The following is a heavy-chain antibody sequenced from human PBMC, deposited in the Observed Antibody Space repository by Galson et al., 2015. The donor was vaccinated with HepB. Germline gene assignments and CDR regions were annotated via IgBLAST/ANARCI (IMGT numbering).Heavy chain of an antibody. CDR2: IYSDGST. CDR3: AREPPVGSGGPLDY. Sequence: SLRLSCAASGFTVSSGSMSWVRQAPGKGLEWVSVIYSDGSTYYADSVKGRFTISREKSKNTLYLQMNSLRAEDTAVYYCAREPPVGSGGPLDYWGQGTLVTVSS. V-gene: IGHV3-66*02. CDR1: GFTVSSGS. D-gene: IGHD3-10*01. J-gene: IGHJ4*02.